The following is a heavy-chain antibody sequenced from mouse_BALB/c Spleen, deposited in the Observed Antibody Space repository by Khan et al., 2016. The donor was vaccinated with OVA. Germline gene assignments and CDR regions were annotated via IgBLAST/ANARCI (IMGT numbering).Heavy chain of an antibody. D-gene: IGHD1-1*01. J-gene: IGHJ4*01. CDR1: GYSITSGYA. Sequence: EVQLQESGPGLVKPSQSLSLTCTVTGYSITSGYAWNWIRQFPGNKLEWMGYISYSGITSYNPSLRSRISITRDTSKNQFFLQLNSVTTEDTATYCCARKNYYGYAMDYWGQGTSVTVSS. CDR3: ARKNYYGYAMDY. V-gene: IGHV3-2*02. CDR2: ISYSGIT.